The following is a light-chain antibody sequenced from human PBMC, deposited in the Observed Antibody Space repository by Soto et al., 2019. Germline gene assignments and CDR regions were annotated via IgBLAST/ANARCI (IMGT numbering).Light chain of an antibody. J-gene: IGKJ5*01. CDR2: NVS. V-gene: IGKV2-30*01. Sequence: DVVLTQSPLSLPVTLGQPASISCRSSQSLVYSDGNTYLNWFQQRPGQSPRRLIYNVSKRDSGVPDRFSGSGAGTDFTLKISRVEAEDVGVYYCMKGTHWPPLTFGQGTRLEIK. CDR3: MKGTHWPPLT. CDR1: QSLVYSDGNTY.